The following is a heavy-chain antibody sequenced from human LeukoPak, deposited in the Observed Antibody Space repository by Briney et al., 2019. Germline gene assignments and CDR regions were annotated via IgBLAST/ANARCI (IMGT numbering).Heavy chain of an antibody. V-gene: IGHV3-30-3*01. J-gene: IGHJ4*02. D-gene: IGHD6-19*01. CDR3: ARDQRNSSGLDY. Sequence: GGSLRLSCAASGFTFSSYAMHWVRQAPGKGLEWVAVISYDGSNKYYADSVKGRFTISRDNSKNTLYLQMNSLRAEDTAVYYCARDQRNSSGLDYWGQGTLVTVSS. CDR1: GFTFSSYA. CDR2: ISYDGSNK.